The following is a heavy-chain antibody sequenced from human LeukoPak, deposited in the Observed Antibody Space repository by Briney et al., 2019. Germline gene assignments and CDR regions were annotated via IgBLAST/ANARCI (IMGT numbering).Heavy chain of an antibody. Sequence: GGSLRLSCAASGFTFSRYSMNWVRQAPGKGLEWISYISPSSTSIHYADSVKGRFTISRDNAKNSLYLQMNSQRDEDTAVYYCARAAYNSSPDYWGQGTLVTVSS. V-gene: IGHV3-48*02. CDR1: GFTFSRYS. J-gene: IGHJ4*02. D-gene: IGHD6-13*01. CDR3: ARAAYNSSPDY. CDR2: ISPSSTSI.